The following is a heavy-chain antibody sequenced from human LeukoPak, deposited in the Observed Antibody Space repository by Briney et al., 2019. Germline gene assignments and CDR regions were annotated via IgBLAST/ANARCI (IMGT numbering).Heavy chain of an antibody. V-gene: IGHV3-21*01. CDR1: GFTFSSYS. J-gene: IGHJ4*02. Sequence: GGSLRLSCAASGFTFSSYSMNWVRQAPGKGLEWVSSISSSSSYIYYADSVKGRFTISRDNAKNSLYLQMNSLRAEDTAVYYCARERRSSGYFDYWGQGTLVTVSS. CDR2: ISSSSSYI. CDR3: ARERRSSGYFDY. D-gene: IGHD6-19*01.